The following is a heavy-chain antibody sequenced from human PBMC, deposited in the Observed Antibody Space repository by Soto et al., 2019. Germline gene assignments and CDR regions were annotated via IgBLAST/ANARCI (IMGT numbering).Heavy chain of an antibody. CDR3: AKDPGTTYYFDY. V-gene: IGHV3-23*01. D-gene: IGHD1-1*01. J-gene: IGHJ4*02. CDR2: ISGSGGST. Sequence: PGGSLRLSCAASGFTFSSYAMSWVRQAPGKGLEWASAISGSGGSTYYADSVKGRLTISRDNSKNTLYLQMNSLRAEDTAVYYCAKDPGTTYYFDYWGQGTLVTVSS. CDR1: GFTFSSYA.